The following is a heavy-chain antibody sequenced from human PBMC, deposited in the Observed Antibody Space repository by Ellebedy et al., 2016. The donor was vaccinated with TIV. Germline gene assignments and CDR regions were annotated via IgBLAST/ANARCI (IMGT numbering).Heavy chain of an antibody. V-gene: IGHV3-30*03. CDR3: ARGLCSGGVCHYSYYGMDV. CDR2: MSYDGSRE. D-gene: IGHD2-8*02. Sequence: GESLKISXAASGFRFSSFGMHWVRQAPGKGLGWVAVMSYDGSREYYADSVKGRFTISRDNSNNILYLQMTSLRAEDTAVYYCARGLCSGGVCHYSYYGMDVWGQGTTVTVSS. J-gene: IGHJ6*02. CDR1: GFRFSSFG.